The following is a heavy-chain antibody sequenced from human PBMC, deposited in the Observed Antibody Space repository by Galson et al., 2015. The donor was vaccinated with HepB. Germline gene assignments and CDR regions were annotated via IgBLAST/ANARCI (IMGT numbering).Heavy chain of an antibody. Sequence: SVKVSCKASGYTLTSYGISWVRQAPGQGLEWMGWISAYNGNTNYAQKLQGRVTMTTDTSTSTAYMELRSLRSDDTAVYYCARDLKWEPPVWYFDYWGQGTLVTVSS. CDR3: ARDLKWEPPVWYFDY. V-gene: IGHV1-18*04. J-gene: IGHJ4*02. CDR1: GYTLTSYG. D-gene: IGHD1-26*01. CDR2: ISAYNGNT.